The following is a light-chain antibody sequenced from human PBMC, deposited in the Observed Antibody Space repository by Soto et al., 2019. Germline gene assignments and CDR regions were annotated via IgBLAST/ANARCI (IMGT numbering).Light chain of an antibody. J-gene: IGKJ1*01. V-gene: IGKV1-33*01. CDR1: QDIREN. CDR3: QQYDNLPRT. Sequence: DIQMTQSPSSLSASVGDRVTITCQASQDIRENLNWFQQKPGKAPKLLMYGASSLETGVPSRFSGSGSGTDFTFTINRLQPEDIATYYCQQYDNLPRTFGQGTKVEIK. CDR2: GAS.